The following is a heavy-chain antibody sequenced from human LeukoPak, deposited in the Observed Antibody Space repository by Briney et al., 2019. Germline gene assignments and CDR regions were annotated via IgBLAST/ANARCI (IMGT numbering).Heavy chain of an antibody. CDR3: ASPRGVVTDNDAFDI. V-gene: IGHV1-69*13. CDR2: IIPIFGTA. J-gene: IGHJ3*02. CDR1: GYTFTSYY. D-gene: IGHD2-21*02. Sequence: GASVKVSCKASGYTFTSYYMHWVRQAPGQGLEWMGGIIPIFGTANYAQKFQGRVTITADESTSTAYMELSSLRSEDTAVYYCASPRGVVTDNDAFDIWGQGTMVTVSS.